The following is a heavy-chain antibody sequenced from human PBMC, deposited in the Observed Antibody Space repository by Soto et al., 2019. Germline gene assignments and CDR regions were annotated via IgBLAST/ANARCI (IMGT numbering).Heavy chain of an antibody. J-gene: IGHJ4*02. D-gene: IGHD3-16*02. CDR2: IDPRTGTSGTS. V-gene: IGHV1-46*04. Sequence: QVQLVQSGAEVKGPGTSVTLSCQTSGYTFAHYYIHRVRQAPGQGLEYMGIIDPRTGTSGTSTSPQSVQGRLSITSDASTSTVYMELSNLRSDDTATYYCARLSRITFIVDWGQGTLVTVSS. CDR1: GYTFAHYY. CDR3: ARLSRITFIVD.